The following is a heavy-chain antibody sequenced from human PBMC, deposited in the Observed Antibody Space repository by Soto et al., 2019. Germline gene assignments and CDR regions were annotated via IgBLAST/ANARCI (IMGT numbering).Heavy chain of an antibody. J-gene: IGHJ6*02. CDR3: ARQGGEEDFWSRYSEYAMDV. Sequence: PGESLKISCKGSGYSFTSYWIGWVRQMPGKGLEWMGIIYPGDSDTRYSPSFQGQVTISADKSISTAYLQWSSLKASDTAMYYCARQGGEEDFWSRYSEYAMDVCGQGPTVTVSS. D-gene: IGHD3-3*01. CDR1: GYSFTSYW. CDR2: IYPGDSDT. V-gene: IGHV5-51*01.